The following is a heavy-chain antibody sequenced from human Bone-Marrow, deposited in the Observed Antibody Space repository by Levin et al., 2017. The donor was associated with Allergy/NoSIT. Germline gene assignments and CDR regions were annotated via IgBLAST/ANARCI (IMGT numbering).Heavy chain of an antibody. V-gene: IGHV3-7*01. CDR3: VRNWDFALSWGVQGPFDP. CDR1: GFTFRHSL. CDR2: INRDGNGN. Sequence: GGSLRLSCVASGFTFRHSLMSWVRQGPGKGLEWVATINRDGNGNNYVDSVKGRFTIFRDNANNSLYLQMNNLKVEDTGVYYCVRNWDFALSWGVQGPFDPWGQGTQVIVS. J-gene: IGHJ5*02. D-gene: IGHD7-27*01.